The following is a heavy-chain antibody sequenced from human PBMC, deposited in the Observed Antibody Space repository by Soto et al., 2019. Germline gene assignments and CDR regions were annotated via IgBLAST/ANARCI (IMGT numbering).Heavy chain of an antibody. V-gene: IGHV1-18*01. CDR2: ISAYNGNT. J-gene: IGHJ4*02. CDR3: ARIIIYCGCNCYPTFFED. D-gene: IGHD2-21*02. Sequence: APGQGLEWMGWISAYNGNTNYAQKLQGRVTMAKDTSTSTAYMDLRSLRSYDTAVYYGARIIIYCGCNCYPTFFEDWGQGNLVTVSS.